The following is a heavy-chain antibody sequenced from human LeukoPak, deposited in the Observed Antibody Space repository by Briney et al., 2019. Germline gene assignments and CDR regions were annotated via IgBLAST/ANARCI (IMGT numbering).Heavy chain of an antibody. CDR2: ISRNGGST. Sequence: GGSLRLSCTASGFTFDSYGMHWVRQAPGKGLEYVSAISRNGGSTFYANSVEVRFTISRDNSKNTLYLQMGSLRAKDTAVYYCARGGRGHDFSPNYYYGLDVWGQGTTVTVSS. CDR1: GFTFDSYG. J-gene: IGHJ6*02. V-gene: IGHV3-64*01. CDR3: ARGGRGHDFSPNYYYGLDV. D-gene: IGHD5-12*01.